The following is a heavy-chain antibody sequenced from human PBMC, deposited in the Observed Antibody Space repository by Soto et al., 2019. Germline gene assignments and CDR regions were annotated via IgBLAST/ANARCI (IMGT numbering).Heavy chain of an antibody. D-gene: IGHD2-21*02. Sequence: GGSLRLSCAASGFTFSSYAMHWVRQAPGKGLEWVAVISYDETNKYYVDSVKGRFTISRDNPENTLYLQMSSLRYEDTALYYCTRGGAIVVVTAPFDLWGQGTLVTVSS. V-gene: IGHV3-30-3*01. CDR1: GFTFSSYA. J-gene: IGHJ5*02. CDR2: ISYDETNK. CDR3: TRGGAIVVVTAPFDL.